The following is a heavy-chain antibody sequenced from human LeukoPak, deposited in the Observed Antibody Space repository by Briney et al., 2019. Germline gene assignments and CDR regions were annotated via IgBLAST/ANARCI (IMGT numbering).Heavy chain of an antibody. J-gene: IGHJ5*02. V-gene: IGHV1-69*06. CDR2: IIPIFGTA. CDR1: GGTFSSYA. D-gene: IGHD2-15*01. CDR3: ARVVRCSGGSCYFDKFGWFDP. Sequence: ASVKVSCKASGGTFSSYAISWVRQAPGQGLEWMGGIIPIFGTANYAQKFQGRVTITADKSTSTAYMELSRLRSDDTAVYYCARVVRCSGGSCYFDKFGWFDPWGQGTLVTVSS.